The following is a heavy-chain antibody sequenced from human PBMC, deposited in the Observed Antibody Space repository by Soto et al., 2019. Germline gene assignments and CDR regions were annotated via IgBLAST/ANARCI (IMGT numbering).Heavy chain of an antibody. Sequence: GWSLRLSCVASGFTFSSYAMSLVRQAPGKGLQWVSTISGRDGSTSYADSVEGRFTISRDNPKNTLYLQMNSLRADDTALYYCAKGVRAGNSDFEFWGKGTLVAVSS. CDR3: AKGVRAGNSDFEF. J-gene: IGHJ4*02. D-gene: IGHD1-7*01. CDR2: ISGRDGST. CDR1: GFTFSSYA. V-gene: IGHV3-23*01.